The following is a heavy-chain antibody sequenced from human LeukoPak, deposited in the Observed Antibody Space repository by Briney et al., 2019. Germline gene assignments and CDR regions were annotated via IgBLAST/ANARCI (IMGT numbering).Heavy chain of an antibody. V-gene: IGHV3-23*01. J-gene: IGHJ4*02. Sequence: GGTLRLSCAASGFTFSSYGMSWVRQAPGKGLEWVSAVSGSGGSTYYADSVKGRFTISRDNSKNTLYLQMNSLRAEDTAVYYCAREGDYYDSSGANLNWGQGTLVTVSS. D-gene: IGHD3-22*01. CDR2: VSGSGGST. CDR3: AREGDYYDSSGANLN. CDR1: GFTFSSYG.